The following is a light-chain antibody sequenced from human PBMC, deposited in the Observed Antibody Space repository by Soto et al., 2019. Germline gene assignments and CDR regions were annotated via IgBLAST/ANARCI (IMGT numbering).Light chain of an antibody. CDR1: SSDVGGYNF. CDR3: QSYDSSLRGFVV. V-gene: IGLV2-8*01. J-gene: IGLJ2*01. Sequence: QSVLTQSPSASGSPGQSVTISCTGTSSDVGGYNFVSWYQQHPGKAPKLMIYEVSKRPSGVPDRFSGSKSGNTASLAITGLQAEDEADYYCQSYDSSLRGFVVFGGGTQLTVL. CDR2: EVS.